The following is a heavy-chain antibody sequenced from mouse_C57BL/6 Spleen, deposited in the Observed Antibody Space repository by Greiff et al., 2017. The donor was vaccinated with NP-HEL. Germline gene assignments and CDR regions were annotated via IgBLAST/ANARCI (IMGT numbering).Heavy chain of an antibody. V-gene: IGHV3-6*01. D-gene: IGHD2-5*01. Sequence: EVQLQQSGPGLVKPSQSLSLTCSVTGYSITSGYYWNWIRQFPGNKLEWMGYISYDGSNNYNPSLKNRISITRDTSKNQFFLKLNSVTTEDTATYYCARGHSTWYFDVWGTGTTVTVSS. CDR1: GYSITSGYY. J-gene: IGHJ1*03. CDR2: ISYDGSN. CDR3: ARGHSTWYFDV.